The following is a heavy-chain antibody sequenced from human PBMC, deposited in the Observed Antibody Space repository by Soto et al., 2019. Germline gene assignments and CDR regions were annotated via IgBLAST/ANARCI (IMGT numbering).Heavy chain of an antibody. D-gene: IGHD3-22*01. Sequence: EVQLVESGGGLVQPGGSLRLSCAASGFTFSSYWMSWVRQAPGKGLEWVANIKQDGSEKYYVDSVKGRFTISRDNAKNSLYLQMNSLRAEDTAVYYCARELTDSSGYYYECVFDYWGQGTLVTVSS. J-gene: IGHJ4*02. CDR3: ARELTDSSGYYYECVFDY. V-gene: IGHV3-7*01. CDR2: IKQDGSEK. CDR1: GFTFSSYW.